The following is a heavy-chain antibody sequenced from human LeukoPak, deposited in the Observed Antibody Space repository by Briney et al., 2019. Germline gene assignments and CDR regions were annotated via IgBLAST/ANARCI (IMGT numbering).Heavy chain of an antibody. CDR1: GVPFASHSW. CDR3: AYNRDFALDN. V-gene: IGHV4-4*02. CDR2: IYHTGGA. J-gene: IGHJ4*02. D-gene: IGHD1-14*01. Sequence: SGTLSLTCAVSGVPFASHSWWSWVRQPPGKGLEWIGEIYHTGGANYKPSLKSRVTMSVDTSNNHFSLKLTSVTAADTAVYFCAYNRDFALDNWGQGTLVTVSS.